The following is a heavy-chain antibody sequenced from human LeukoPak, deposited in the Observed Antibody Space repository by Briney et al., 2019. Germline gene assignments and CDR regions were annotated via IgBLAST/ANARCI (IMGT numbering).Heavy chain of an antibody. CDR1: GGSISSSSYY. J-gene: IGHJ3*02. V-gene: IGHV4-39*01. CDR3: ARTTGATPDAFDI. Sequence: SETLSLTCTVSGGSISSSSYYWGWIRQPPGKGLEWIGSIYYSGSTYYNPSLKSRVTISVDTSKNQFSLKLSSVTAADTAVYYCARTTGATPDAFDIWGQGTMVTVSS. D-gene: IGHD1-7*01. CDR2: IYYSGST.